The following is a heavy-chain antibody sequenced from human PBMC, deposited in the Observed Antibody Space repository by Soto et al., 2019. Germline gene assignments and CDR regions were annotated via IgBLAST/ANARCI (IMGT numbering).Heavy chain of an antibody. CDR2: IYYSGST. Sequence: PSETLSLTCTVSGGSISSRSYYWGWIRQPPGKGLEWIGSIYYSGSTYYNPSLKSRVTISVDTSKNQFSPKLSSVTAADTAVYYCARHYHYYDSSGYSDKPHNWFDPWGQGTLVTVSS. D-gene: IGHD3-22*01. CDR3: ARHYHYYDSSGYSDKPHNWFDP. V-gene: IGHV4-39*01. CDR1: GGSISSRSYY. J-gene: IGHJ5*02.